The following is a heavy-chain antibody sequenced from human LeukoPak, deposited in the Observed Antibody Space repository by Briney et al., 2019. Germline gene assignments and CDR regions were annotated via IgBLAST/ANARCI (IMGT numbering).Heavy chain of an antibody. V-gene: IGHV4-61*02. CDR1: GDSLSDSSYY. CDR3: ARQATTVVTYWYFDL. CDR2: IFSSGTT. Sequence: SQNLSLTCTVSGDSLSDSSYYWTWLRQPAGKGLEYIGRIFSSGTTDYNPSLSSRVTISVDTSKNQFSLKLTSMTAADTAVYYCARQATTVVTYWYFDLWGRGTLVTVSS. D-gene: IGHD4-23*01. J-gene: IGHJ2*01.